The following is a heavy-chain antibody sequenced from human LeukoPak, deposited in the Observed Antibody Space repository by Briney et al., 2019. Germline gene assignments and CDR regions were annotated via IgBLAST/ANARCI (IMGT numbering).Heavy chain of an antibody. V-gene: IGHV3-48*03. D-gene: IGHD6-19*01. J-gene: IGHJ4*02. Sequence: GGSLRLSCAASGFTFSGYAMNWVRQAPGKGLEWVSYISSSGSTIYYADSVKGRFTISRDNAKNSLYLQMNSLRAEDTAVYYCARDREAVAGTTFDYWGQGTLVTVSS. CDR2: ISSSGSTI. CDR1: GFTFSGYA. CDR3: ARDREAVAGTTFDY.